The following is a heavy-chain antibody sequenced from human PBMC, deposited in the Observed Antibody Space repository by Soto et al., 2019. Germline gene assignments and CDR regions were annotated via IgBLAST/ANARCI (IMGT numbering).Heavy chain of an antibody. CDR1: GYTFTSYA. CDR3: ARGSGPMIEWH. V-gene: IGHV1-3*05. Sequence: QVQLVQSGAEEKKPGASVKVSCKASGYTFTSYAMHWVRQAPGQRLEWMGWINAGNGNTKYSQKFQGRVTITRDTSASTAYMELSSPRSEDTAVYYCARGSGPMIEWHWGQGTLVTVSS. J-gene: IGHJ4*02. D-gene: IGHD3-22*01. CDR2: INAGNGNT.